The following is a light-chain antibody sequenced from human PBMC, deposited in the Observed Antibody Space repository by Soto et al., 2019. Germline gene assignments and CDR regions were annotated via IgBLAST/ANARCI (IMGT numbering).Light chain of an antibody. CDR2: GAS. Sequence: VLTQSPGTLSFSPGDRATLSCRASQSVSENYLAWYQQKPGRTPRILIYGASNRATGVPDRFSGSGSGTQFTLTIRRLEPEDVAVYYCQQYASSITFGGGTRVDIK. J-gene: IGKJ4*01. V-gene: IGKV3-20*01. CDR3: QQYASSIT. CDR1: QSVSENY.